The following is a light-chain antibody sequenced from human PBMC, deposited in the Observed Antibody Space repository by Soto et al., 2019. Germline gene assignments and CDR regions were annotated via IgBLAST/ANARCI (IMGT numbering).Light chain of an antibody. CDR2: GAS. Sequence: EIVLTQSPGTLSLSPGERATLSCRASQCVSSSYLAWYQQKPGQAPRLLIYGASSRATGIPDRFSGSGSGTDFTLTISRLEPEDFAVYYCQQYGNSPVTFGQGTRLEIK. CDR3: QQYGNSPVT. J-gene: IGKJ5*01. V-gene: IGKV3-20*01. CDR1: QCVSSSY.